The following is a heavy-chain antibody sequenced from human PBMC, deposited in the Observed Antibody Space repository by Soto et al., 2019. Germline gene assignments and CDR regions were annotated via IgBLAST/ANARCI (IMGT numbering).Heavy chain of an antibody. Sequence: QVQLVQSGAEVKKPGASVQVSCKASVYTFTSYGISWGRQAPGQGLEWIGWISAYNGNTNYAQKLQGRVTMTTDTTTSTANMELRSLRSDDTAVYYCARESSSSCHDYWGQGTLVPVSS. V-gene: IGHV1-18*01. CDR1: VYTFTSYG. J-gene: IGHJ4*02. CDR3: ARESSSSCHDY. D-gene: IGHD6-13*01. CDR2: ISAYNGNT.